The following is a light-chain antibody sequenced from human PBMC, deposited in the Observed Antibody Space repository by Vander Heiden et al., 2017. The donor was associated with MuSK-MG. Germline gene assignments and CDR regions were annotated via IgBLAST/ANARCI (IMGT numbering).Light chain of an antibody. CDR2: TII. Sequence: QSGLTQPPSASGTPGQRVTISCSGSSSNIGSNPVNWYQQLPASAPQLLIFTIIQRPPGVPDRFSGYKSGTSASLEISGLQSEDEADYYCAASDDRLSDVLVGGGTKLTVL. J-gene: IGLJ2*01. CDR1: SSNIGSNP. V-gene: IGLV1-44*01. CDR3: AASDDRLSDVL.